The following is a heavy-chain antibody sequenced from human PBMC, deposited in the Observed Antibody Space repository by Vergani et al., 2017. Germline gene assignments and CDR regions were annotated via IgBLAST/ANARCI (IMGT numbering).Heavy chain of an antibody. Sequence: QVQLQQWGAGLLKPSETLSLTCAVYGGSFSGYYWSWIRQPPGKGLEWIGEINHSGSTNYNPSLKSRVTIPVDTSKNQFSLKLSSVTAADTAVYYCARKDLGTAFDIWGQGTMVTVSS. CDR1: GGSFSGYY. J-gene: IGHJ3*02. CDR2: INHSGST. V-gene: IGHV4-34*01. D-gene: IGHD1-1*01. CDR3: ARKDLGTAFDI.